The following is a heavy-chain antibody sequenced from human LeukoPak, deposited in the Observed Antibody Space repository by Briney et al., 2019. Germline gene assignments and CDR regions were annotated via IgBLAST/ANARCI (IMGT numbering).Heavy chain of an antibody. CDR3: ARGRRDGYFDAFDI. CDR1: GFTFSSYA. D-gene: IGHD5-24*01. V-gene: IGHV3-30*04. J-gene: IGHJ3*02. CDR2: ISYDGSNK. Sequence: GGSLRLSCAASGFTFSSYAMHWARQAPGKGLEWVAVISYDGSNKYYADSVKGRFTISRDNSKNTLYLQMNSLRAEDTAVYYCARGRRDGYFDAFDIWGQGTMVTVSS.